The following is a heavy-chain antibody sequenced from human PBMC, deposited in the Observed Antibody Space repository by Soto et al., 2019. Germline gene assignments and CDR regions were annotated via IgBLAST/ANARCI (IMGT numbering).Heavy chain of an antibody. D-gene: IGHD3-3*01. J-gene: IGHJ4*02. Sequence: EAQLVESGGGLVQPGGSLRLSCAASGFTFTNYWMSWVSQAPGKGLEWVANIKQDGSEKYYADSSTGRFIISRDNAKTSMYLQMNSLRAEDTAVYYCARDMGGFWSGYPEGGFDYWGQGNPVTVSS. CDR2: IKQDGSEK. V-gene: IGHV3-7*01. CDR3: ARDMGGFWSGYPEGGFDY. CDR1: GFTFTNYW.